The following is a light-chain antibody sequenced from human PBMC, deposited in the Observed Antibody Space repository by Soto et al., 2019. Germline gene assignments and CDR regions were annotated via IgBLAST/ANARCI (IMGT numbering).Light chain of an antibody. Sequence: EIVLTQSPGTLSLSPGERATLSCRASQSVSSSYLAWYQQKPGQAPRLLIYGASSRATGIPDMFSGSGSGTEFTLTISILQSEDFAVYYCQQYHNWPITFGQGTRLEIK. J-gene: IGKJ5*01. CDR3: QQYHNWPIT. CDR1: QSVSSSY. V-gene: IGKV3-20*01. CDR2: GAS.